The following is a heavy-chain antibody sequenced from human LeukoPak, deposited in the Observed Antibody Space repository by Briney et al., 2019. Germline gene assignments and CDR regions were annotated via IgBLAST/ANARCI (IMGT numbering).Heavy chain of an antibody. CDR1: GFTVSSNY. CDR2: IYSGGST. Sequence: GGSLRLSCAASGFTVSSNYMSWVRQAPGKGLEWVSVIYSGGSTYYADSVKGRFTISRDNSKDTLYLQMNSLRAEDTAVYYCARENYGDYLDYWGQGTLVTVSS. J-gene: IGHJ4*02. V-gene: IGHV3-53*01. D-gene: IGHD4-17*01. CDR3: ARENYGDYLDY.